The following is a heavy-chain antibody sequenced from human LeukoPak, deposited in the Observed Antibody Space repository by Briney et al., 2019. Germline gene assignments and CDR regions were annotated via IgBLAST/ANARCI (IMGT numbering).Heavy chain of an antibody. CDR2: IYYSGST. J-gene: IGHJ3*02. D-gene: IGHD4-23*01. Sequence: PSETLSLTCTVSGGSISSSSYYWGWIRQPPGKGLEWIGYIYYSGSTNYNPSLKSRVTISVDTSKNQFSLKLSSVTAADTAVYYCARVRMTTVVVDAFDIWSQGTMVTVSS. CDR1: GGSISSSSYY. V-gene: IGHV4-61*05. CDR3: ARVRMTTVVVDAFDI.